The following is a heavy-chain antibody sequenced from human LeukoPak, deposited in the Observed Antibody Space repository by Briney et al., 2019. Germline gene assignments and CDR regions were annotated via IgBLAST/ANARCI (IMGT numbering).Heavy chain of an antibody. D-gene: IGHD3-3*01. Sequence: SETLSLPCSVSGGSMRISSYYWGWICQPPGKGLEGFGSVFYSGSTYYNPSLKSRVTISVDTSKNQFSLKLSSVTAADTAVYYCARHTPFWSGYSYYFDYWGQGTLVTVSS. V-gene: IGHV4-39*01. CDR2: VFYSGST. CDR3: ARHTPFWSGYSYYFDY. CDR1: GGSMRISSYY. J-gene: IGHJ4*02.